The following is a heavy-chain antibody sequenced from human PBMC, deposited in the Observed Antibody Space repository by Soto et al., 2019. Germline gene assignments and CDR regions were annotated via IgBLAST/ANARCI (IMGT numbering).Heavy chain of an antibody. D-gene: IGHD5-12*01. CDR3: ANSRVASDY. CDR1: GFTFSSYA. J-gene: IGHJ4*02. CDR2: ISGSGGRT. V-gene: IGHV3-23*01. Sequence: ESGGGLVQPGGSLRLSCAASGFTFSSYAMSWVRQAPGKGLEWVSGISGSGGRTYYADTVKGRITTSRDNSKNTLYLQMNSLRAEDTAVYYCANSRVASDYWGQGTLVTGFS.